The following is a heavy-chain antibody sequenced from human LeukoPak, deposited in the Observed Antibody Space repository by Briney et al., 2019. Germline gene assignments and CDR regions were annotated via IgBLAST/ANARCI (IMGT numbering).Heavy chain of an antibody. D-gene: IGHD1-26*01. CDR1: GYTFTGYY. V-gene: IGHV3-30*14. CDR2: ISYDGSNK. J-gene: IGHJ3*02. CDR3: ARDRRSGSSDAFDI. Sequence: SCKASGYTFTGYYMHWVRQAPGKGLEWVAVISYDGSNKYYADSVKGRFTISRDNSKNTLYLQMNSLRAEDTAVYYCARDRRSGSSDAFDIWGQGTMVTVSS.